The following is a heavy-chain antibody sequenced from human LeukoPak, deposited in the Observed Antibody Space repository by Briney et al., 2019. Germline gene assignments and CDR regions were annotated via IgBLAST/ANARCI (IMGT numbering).Heavy chain of an antibody. J-gene: IGHJ6*03. Sequence: SATLSLTCPVSGGSISSYYWSWIRQPPGKGLEWIGYIYTSGSTNYNPSLKSRVTISVDTSKNQFSLKLSSVTAAYTAVYYCARLGGYYYYYMDVWGKGTTVTVSS. CDR3: ARLGGYYYYYMDV. CDR1: GGSISSYY. V-gene: IGHV4-4*09. CDR2: IYTSGST.